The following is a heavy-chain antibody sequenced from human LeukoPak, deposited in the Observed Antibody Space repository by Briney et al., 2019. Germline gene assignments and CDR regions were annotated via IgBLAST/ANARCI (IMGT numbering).Heavy chain of an antibody. Sequence: GGSLRLSCVGSGFTFSDAWMSWVRQAPGKGLEWVGRIRSKSDGGTIDYAAPVKGRFTISRDDSRNTLYLQMNSLKTEDTAVYYCTTRRQDGWWGQGTLVTVS. D-gene: IGHD2-15*01. J-gene: IGHJ4*02. V-gene: IGHV3-15*01. CDR2: IRSKSDGGTI. CDR1: GFTFSDAW. CDR3: TTRRQDGW.